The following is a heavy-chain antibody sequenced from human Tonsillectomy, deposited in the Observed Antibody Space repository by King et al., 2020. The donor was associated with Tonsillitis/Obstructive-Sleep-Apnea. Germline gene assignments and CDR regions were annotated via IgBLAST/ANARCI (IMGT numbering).Heavy chain of an antibody. V-gene: IGHV4-34*01. CDR3: ASATYYYDSSGYKAVCFAP. Sequence: VQLQQWGAGLLKPSETLSLTCAVYGGSFSGYYWSWIRQPPGKGLEWIGEINHSGSTNYNPSLKSRVTISVDTSKNQSSLKLSSVTAADTAVYYCASATYYYDSSGYKAVCFAPWGQGTLVTVSS. CDR1: GGSFSGYY. D-gene: IGHD3-22*01. J-gene: IGHJ5*02. CDR2: INHSGST.